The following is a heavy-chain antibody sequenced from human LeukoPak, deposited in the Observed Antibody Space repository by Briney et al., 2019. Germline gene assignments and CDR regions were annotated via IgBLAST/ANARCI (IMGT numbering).Heavy chain of an antibody. J-gene: IGHJ4*02. CDR1: GFTVSSNY. D-gene: IGHD4-11*01. CDR3: AKDRSNVFDY. Sequence: GGSLRLSCAASGFTVSSNYMSWVRQAPGKGLEWVSVIYSGGSTYYADSVKGRITISRDISKNTLYLQMNSLRAEDTAVYYCAKDRSNVFDYWGQGTLVTVSS. V-gene: IGHV3-53*05. CDR2: IYSGGST.